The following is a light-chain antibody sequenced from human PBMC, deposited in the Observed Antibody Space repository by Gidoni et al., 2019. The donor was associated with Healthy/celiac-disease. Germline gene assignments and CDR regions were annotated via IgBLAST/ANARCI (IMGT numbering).Light chain of an antibody. CDR2: DAS. CDR3: QQYDNIPIT. CDR1: QDISNY. J-gene: IGKJ3*01. Sequence: DIHMTQSPSSLSASVGDRVTITCQASQDISNYLNWYQQKPGKAPKLLIYDASNLETGVPSRFSGSGSGTDFTFTISSLQPEDIATYYCQQYDNIPITFGHGTKVDIK. V-gene: IGKV1-33*01.